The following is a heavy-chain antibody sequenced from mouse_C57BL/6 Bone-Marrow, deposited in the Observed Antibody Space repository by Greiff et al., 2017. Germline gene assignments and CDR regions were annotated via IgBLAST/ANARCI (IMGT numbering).Heavy chain of an antibody. J-gene: IGHJ4*01. CDR3: ARGCFLPGDY. CDR2: ISYDGSN. V-gene: IGHV3-6*01. Sequence: EVQLVESGPGLVKPSQSLSLTCSVTGYSITSGYYWNWIRQFPGNKLEWMGYISYDGSNNYNPSLKNRISITRDPSKNQFFLMLNSLTTEDTATYYCARGCFLPGDYWGQGTSVTVSS. CDR1: GYSITSGYY. D-gene: IGHD6-1*01.